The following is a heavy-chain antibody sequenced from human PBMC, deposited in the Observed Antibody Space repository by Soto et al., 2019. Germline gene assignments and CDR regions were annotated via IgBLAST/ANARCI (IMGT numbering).Heavy chain of an antibody. J-gene: IGHJ6*02. CDR1: GFTFSDYY. CDR3: ARLGGSGSFKPYYYYGMDV. D-gene: IGHD3-10*01. Sequence: PGGSLRLSCAASGFTFSDYYMSWIRQAPGKWLEWVSYISSSGSTIYYADSVKGRFTISRDNAKNSLYLQMNSLRAEDTAVYYCARLGGSGSFKPYYYYGMDVWGQGXTVTVYS. V-gene: IGHV3-11*01. CDR2: ISSSGSTI.